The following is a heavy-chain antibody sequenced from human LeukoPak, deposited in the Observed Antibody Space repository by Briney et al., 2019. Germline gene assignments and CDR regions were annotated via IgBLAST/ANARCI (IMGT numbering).Heavy chain of an antibody. CDR1: GIAFSGAW. CDR2: INDDGSFR. V-gene: IGHV3-74*01. CDR3: ARVSGPGMNEYYHL. D-gene: IGHD3-10*01. J-gene: IGHJ1*01. Sequence: GGSLRLSCAASGIAFSGAWMHWVRQAPGKGLVWVSRINDDGSFRRYANSVKGRFTISRDNAKNTLFLQMDSLRAEDTAVYYCARVSGPGMNEYYHLWGQGTLVTVSS.